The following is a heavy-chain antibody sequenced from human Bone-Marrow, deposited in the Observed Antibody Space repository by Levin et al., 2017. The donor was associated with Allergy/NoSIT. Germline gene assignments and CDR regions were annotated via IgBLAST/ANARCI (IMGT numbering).Heavy chain of an antibody. J-gene: IGHJ4*02. CDR2: ISYDGSSK. Sequence: GESLKISCAASGLTFGNYAMHWVRQAPGKGLEWVAGISYDGSSKYYGDSVKGRFTISRDNSKDTLDLQMNSLRVEDTAVYYCAKDSQSSSWFTDFDYWGQGTLVTVSS. D-gene: IGHD6-19*01. CDR1: GLTFGNYA. V-gene: IGHV3-30*18. CDR3: AKDSQSSSWFTDFDY.